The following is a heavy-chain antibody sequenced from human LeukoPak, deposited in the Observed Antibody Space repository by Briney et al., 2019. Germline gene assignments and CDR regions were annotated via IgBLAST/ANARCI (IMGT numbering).Heavy chain of an antibody. D-gene: IGHD3-16*01. CDR3: IRDLFDDYSLDY. CDR1: GFTFSSYS. Sequence: GGSLRLSCAASGFTFSSYSMNWVRQAPGKGLEWVSSINSDSSLMFYAESVKGRFTISRGNARNSLYLQMNSLRAEDTAVYYCIRDLFDDYSLDYWGQGALVTVSS. J-gene: IGHJ4*02. CDR2: INSDSSLM. V-gene: IGHV3-21*01.